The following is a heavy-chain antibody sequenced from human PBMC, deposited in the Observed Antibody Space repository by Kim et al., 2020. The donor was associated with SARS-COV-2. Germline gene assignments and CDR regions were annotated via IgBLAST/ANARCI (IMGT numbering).Heavy chain of an antibody. CDR3: ARARGVRGGISFDP. V-gene: IGHV4-31*02. CDR2: IYYSGST. CDR1: GDSISSGGYY. J-gene: IGHJ5*02. D-gene: IGHD3-10*01. Sequence: SETLSLTWTVSGDSISSGGYYWSWIRQHPGKGLEWIGYIYYSGSTYYNPSLKSRVSISVETSKNQFSLKLTSVTAAHTAIYYCARARGVRGGISFDPWG.